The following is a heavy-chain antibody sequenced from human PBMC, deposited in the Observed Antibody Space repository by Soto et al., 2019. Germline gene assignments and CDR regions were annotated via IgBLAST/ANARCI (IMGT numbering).Heavy chain of an antibody. CDR2: IHHSGTT. J-gene: IGHJ6*02. CDR3: ARVSDNYYYYGMDV. V-gene: IGHV4-38-2*01. CDR1: GYSISSGYY. Sequence: SETLSLTCAVSGYSISSGYYWGWIRQPPGKGLEWIGSIHHSGTTYYNPSLKSRVSLSVGTSKNHFSLKLTSVTAADTAMYYCARVSDNYYYYGMDVWGQGTTVTVSS.